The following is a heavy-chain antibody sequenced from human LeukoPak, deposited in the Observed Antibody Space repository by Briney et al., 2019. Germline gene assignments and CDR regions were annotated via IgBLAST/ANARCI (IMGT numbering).Heavy chain of an antibody. J-gene: IGHJ4*02. D-gene: IGHD2-15*01. CDR2: ISGSGGST. CDR3: AGGLLGCSRGSCYPTDY. Sequence: PGGSLRLSCAASGFTFSNCAMSWVRQAPGKGLDWVSGISGSGGSTDYADSVKGRFTISRDNSKNTLYLQMNSLRAEDTAVYYCAGGLLGCSRGSCYPTDYWGQGTLVIVCS. V-gene: IGHV3-23*01. CDR1: GFTFSNCA.